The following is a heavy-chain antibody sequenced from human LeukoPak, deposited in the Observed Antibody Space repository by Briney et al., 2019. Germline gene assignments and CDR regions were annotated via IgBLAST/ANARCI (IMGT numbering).Heavy chain of an antibody. V-gene: IGHV7-4-1*02. J-gene: IGHJ5*02. CDR1: GYTFTSYA. CDR2: INTNTGNP. Sequence: GTSVKVSCKASGYTFTSYAMNWVRQAPGQGLEWMGWINTNTGNPTYAQGFTGRFVFSLDTSVSTAYLQISSLKAEDTAVYYCARAAQWLVLAGDNWFDPWGQGTLVTVSS. D-gene: IGHD6-19*01. CDR3: ARAAQWLVLAGDNWFDP.